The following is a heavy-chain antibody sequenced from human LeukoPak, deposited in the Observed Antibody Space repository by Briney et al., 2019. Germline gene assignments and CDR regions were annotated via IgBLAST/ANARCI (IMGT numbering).Heavy chain of an antibody. CDR2: ISGDAHST. J-gene: IGHJ4*02. CDR3: VKDASLPFDF. V-gene: IGHV3-23*01. CDR1: GFTFRDFA. Sequence: GGSLRLSCAASGFTFRDFATSWVRQAPGRGLEWVSAISGDAHSTYYADSLKGRFTISRDDSKNTLYLQMNSLRAADTATYFCVKDASLPFDFWGKGALVIASS.